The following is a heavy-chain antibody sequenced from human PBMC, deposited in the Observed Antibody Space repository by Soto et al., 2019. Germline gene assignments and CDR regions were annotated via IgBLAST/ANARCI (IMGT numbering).Heavy chain of an antibody. CDR1: GFTFSSYA. Sequence: GGSLGLSCAASGFTFSSYAMSWVRQAPGKGLEWVSAISGSGGSTYYADSVKGRFTISRDNSKNTLYLQMNSLRAEDTAVYYCAKNVWGITIFGGMDVWGQGTTVTVSS. D-gene: IGHD3-9*01. J-gene: IGHJ6*02. CDR3: AKNVWGITIFGGMDV. CDR2: ISGSGGST. V-gene: IGHV3-23*01.